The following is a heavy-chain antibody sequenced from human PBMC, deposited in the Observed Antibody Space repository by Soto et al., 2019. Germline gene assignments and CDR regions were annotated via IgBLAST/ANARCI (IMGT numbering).Heavy chain of an antibody. V-gene: IGHV3-7*01. CDR1: GFTFSAYW. Sequence: EVQLVESGGGLVQPGGSLRLSCVASGFTFSAYWMTWVHQAPGKGLEWLANIKEDGSETHDLDGRFAISRDNAKNSLYLQMSSLRVEDTAVYYCARLRGDYFDNWGQGTLVTVSS. J-gene: IGHJ4*02. CDR2: IKEDGSET. CDR3: ARLRGDYFDN.